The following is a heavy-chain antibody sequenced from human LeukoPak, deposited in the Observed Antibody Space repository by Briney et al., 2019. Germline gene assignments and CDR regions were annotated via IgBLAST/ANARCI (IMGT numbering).Heavy chain of an antibody. CDR2: IKSKTDGGTT. Sequence: GGSLRLSCAASGFTFSNAWMNWVRQAPGKGLEWVGRIKSKTDGGTTDYAAPVKGRFTISRDDSKNTLYLQMNGLKTEDTAVYYCTTDTDYDYVWGSYRSEQNEYYFDYWGQGTLVTVSS. D-gene: IGHD3-16*02. CDR1: GFTFSNAW. V-gene: IGHV3-15*07. J-gene: IGHJ4*02. CDR3: TTDTDYDYVWGSYRSEQNEYYFDY.